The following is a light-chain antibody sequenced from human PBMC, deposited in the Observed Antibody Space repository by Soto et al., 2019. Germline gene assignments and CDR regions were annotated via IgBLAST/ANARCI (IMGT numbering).Light chain of an antibody. V-gene: IGKV3-20*01. J-gene: IGKJ1*01. CDR2: GAV. Sequence: EIVLTQSPGTLSLSPGQRATLSCRASQNIRSNYGAWFQQTPGQAPRLIIYGAVNKASGIPDRFSGSGSGTELTLTISSLEPEDFVVYYCQQYRSPPLMFAQGTKVEIE. CDR1: QNIRSNY. CDR3: QQYRSPPLM.